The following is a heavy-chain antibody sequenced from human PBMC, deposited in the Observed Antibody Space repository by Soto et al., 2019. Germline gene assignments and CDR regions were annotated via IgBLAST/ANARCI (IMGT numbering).Heavy chain of an antibody. V-gene: IGHV3-23*01. J-gene: IGHJ4*02. Sequence: PRLSCAASGFTFSSYGMTWVRQAPGKGLEWVSGISNSGGSKAYAESVKGRFTISRDNPKNTLYLQMDSLRAEDTAIYYCGRVSYVNGPYDYWGQGALVTVSS. CDR1: GFTFSSYG. CDR3: GRVSYVNGPYDY. CDR2: ISNSGGSK. D-gene: IGHD2-8*01.